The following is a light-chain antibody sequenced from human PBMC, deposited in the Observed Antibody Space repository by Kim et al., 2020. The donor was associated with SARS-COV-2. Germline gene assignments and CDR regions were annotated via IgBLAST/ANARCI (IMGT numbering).Light chain of an antibody. V-gene: IGKV3-15*01. CDR2: GAS. Sequence: DTVMTQSPGTLSVSPGERATLSCRASQSVSSNLAWYQHKPGQAPRLLIYGASTRATGIPARFSGSGSGTEFTLTISSLQSEDFAVYYCQQSNNWPRTFGQGTKLEI. J-gene: IGKJ2*01. CDR1: QSVSSN. CDR3: QQSNNWPRT.